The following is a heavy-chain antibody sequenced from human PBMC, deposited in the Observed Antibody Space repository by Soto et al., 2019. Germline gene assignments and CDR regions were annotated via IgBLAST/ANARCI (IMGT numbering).Heavy chain of an antibody. CDR3: ARALGSGRDYMDV. V-gene: IGHV3-21*01. CDR1: GFTFSTYS. D-gene: IGHD1-26*01. Sequence: GGSLRLSCAASGFTFSTYSMNWVRQAPGKGLEWVSSISTGISSIHYADSGTGRLTISRDNAKNSLYLQMNSLRAEDTAVYYCARALGSGRDYMDVGGEGTTVTVSS. J-gene: IGHJ6*03. CDR2: ISTGISSI.